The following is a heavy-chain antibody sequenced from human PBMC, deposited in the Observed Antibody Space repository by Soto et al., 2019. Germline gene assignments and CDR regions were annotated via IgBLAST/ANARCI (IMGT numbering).Heavy chain of an antibody. V-gene: IGHV3-23*01. CDR2: LTASGGGT. J-gene: IGHJ6*02. D-gene: IGHD3-10*01. Sequence: PGGSLRLSCAASGFTFSSFAMSWVRQAPGKGLEWVSSLTASGGGTYYADSVMRRFTISRDNSKNTLYLEMNSLRAEDTAVYYCASILAYGSGSAPGTYYGMDFWGQGTTVTVSS. CDR1: GFTFSSFA. CDR3: ASILAYGSGSAPGTYYGMDF.